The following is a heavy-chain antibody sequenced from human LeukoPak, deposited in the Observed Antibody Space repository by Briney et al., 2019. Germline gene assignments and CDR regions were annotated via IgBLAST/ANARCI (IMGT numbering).Heavy chain of an antibody. Sequence: GGSLRLSCAASGFTFSSYGMHWVRQAPGKGLEWVAFIRYDGSNKYYADSVKGRFTISRDNSKNTLYLQMNSLRAEDTAVYYCAKSRLVAPPSWLDPWGQGTLVTVSS. CDR3: AKSRLVAPPSWLDP. CDR2: IRYDGSNK. CDR1: GFTFSSYG. V-gene: IGHV3-30*02. J-gene: IGHJ5*02. D-gene: IGHD5-12*01.